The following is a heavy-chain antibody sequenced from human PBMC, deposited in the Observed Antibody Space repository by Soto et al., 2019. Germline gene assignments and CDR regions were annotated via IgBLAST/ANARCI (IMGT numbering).Heavy chain of an antibody. V-gene: IGHV3-33*06. CDR2: IWYDGSNK. CDR1: GFTFSSYG. Sequence: QVQLVESGGGVVQPGRSLRLSCAASGFTFSSYGMHWVRQAPGKGLEWVAVIWYDGSNKYYADSVKGRFTISRDNSKNTLYLQMNSLRAEDTAVYYCAKDKTPSGGSCYWTWGQGTLVTVSS. D-gene: IGHD2-15*01. CDR3: AKDKTPSGGSCYWT. J-gene: IGHJ5*02.